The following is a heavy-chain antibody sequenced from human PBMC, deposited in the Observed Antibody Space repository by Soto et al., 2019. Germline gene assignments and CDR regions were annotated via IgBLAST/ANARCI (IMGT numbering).Heavy chain of an antibody. CDR3: PFTCTSCGGGWFDP. CDR1: GFTFSSYA. D-gene: IGHD2-2*01. CDR2: ISGSGGST. Sequence: EVQLLESGGGLVQPGGSLRLSCAASGFTFSSYAMSWVRQAPGKGLEWVSAISGSGGSTYYADSVKGRFTISRDNSKNTLYLQMNSLRAEDTAVYYCPFTCTSCGGGWFDPWGQGTLVTVSS. J-gene: IGHJ5*02. V-gene: IGHV3-23*01.